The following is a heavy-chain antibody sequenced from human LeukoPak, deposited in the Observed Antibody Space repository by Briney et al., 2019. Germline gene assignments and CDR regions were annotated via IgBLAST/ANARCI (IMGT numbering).Heavy chain of an antibody. J-gene: IGHJ4*02. D-gene: IGHD3-3*01. CDR2: IFYSGST. Sequence: PSQTLSLTCTVSGGSVSSGGYYWSWIRQHPGKGPEWIGYIFYSGSTHYNPSLKRRVTLSLDTSKNQFSLKLSSVTAADTAIYYCARVWGGHLGFDYWGQGTLATVSS. CDR1: GGSVSSGGYY. V-gene: IGHV4-31*03. CDR3: ARVWGGHLGFDY.